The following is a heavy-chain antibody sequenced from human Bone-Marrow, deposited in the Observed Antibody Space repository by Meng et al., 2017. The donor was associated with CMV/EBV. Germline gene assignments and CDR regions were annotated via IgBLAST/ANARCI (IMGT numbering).Heavy chain of an antibody. CDR2: INSIGSST. V-gene: IGHV3-48*03. CDR3: ARVGVVPAAVDY. CDR1: GFIFRSYE. Sequence: GESLKISCAASGFIFRSYEMNWVRQAPGKGLEWLSYINSIGSSTYYADSVQGRFSISRDNGKNFLYLEMNSLRAEDTGLYYCARVGVVPAAVDYWGQGTLVTVSS. D-gene: IGHD2-2*01. J-gene: IGHJ4*02.